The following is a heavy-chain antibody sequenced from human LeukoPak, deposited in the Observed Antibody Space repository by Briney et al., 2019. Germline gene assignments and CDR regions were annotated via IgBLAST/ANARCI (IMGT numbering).Heavy chain of an antibody. D-gene: IGHD3-22*01. Sequence: GGSLRLSCAASGFTFSSHSMNWVRQAPGKGLEWVSSISSSSSYIYYADSVKGRFTISRDNAKNSLYLQMNSLRAEDTAVYYCARDRYYYDSSGYYWVQPFDYWGQGTLVTVSS. CDR3: ARDRYYYDSSGYYWVQPFDY. J-gene: IGHJ4*02. CDR2: ISSSSSYI. V-gene: IGHV3-21*01. CDR1: GFTFSSHS.